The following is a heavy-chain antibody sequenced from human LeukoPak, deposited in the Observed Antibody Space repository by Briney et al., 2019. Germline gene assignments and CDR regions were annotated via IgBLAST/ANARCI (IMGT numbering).Heavy chain of an antibody. D-gene: IGHD3-10*01. J-gene: IGHJ4*02. Sequence: GGSLRLSCATSGLAVSTSVIYWFRQAPGKGLEWVSDIKGPHAQPSYTDSVKGRFSISRDDSKNTVYLEMNSLRAEDTALYYCAKVGVRINSGDYWGQGTLVTVSS. V-gene: IGHV3-23*01. CDR1: GLAVSTSV. CDR2: IKGPHAQP. CDR3: AKVGVRINSGDY.